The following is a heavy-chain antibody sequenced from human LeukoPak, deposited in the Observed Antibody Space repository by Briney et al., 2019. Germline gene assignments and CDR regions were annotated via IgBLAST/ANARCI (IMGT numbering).Heavy chain of an antibody. Sequence: KPGGSLRLSCAASAFTFSGYWMSWVRQAPGKGLEWVGRIKSKTDGGTTDYAAPVKGRFTISRDDSKNTLYLQMNSLRAEDTAVYYCASAYYDILTGYSAIDKFDYWGQGTLVTVSS. V-gene: IGHV3-15*01. J-gene: IGHJ4*02. D-gene: IGHD3-9*01. CDR3: ASAYYDILTGYSAIDKFDY. CDR1: AFTFSGYW. CDR2: IKSKTDGGTT.